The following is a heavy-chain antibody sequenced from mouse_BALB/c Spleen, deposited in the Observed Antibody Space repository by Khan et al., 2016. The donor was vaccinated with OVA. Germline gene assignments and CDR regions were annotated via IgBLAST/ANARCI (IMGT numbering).Heavy chain of an antibody. J-gene: IGHJ2*01. CDR3: ARDSNFEY. CDR2: ISSGSSTI. Sequence: VESGGGLVQPGGSRKLSCAASGFTFSRFGMHWVRQAPEKGLEWVAYISSGSSTIYYADTVKGRFTISRDNPKNTLFLQMTSLRSEDTAMYYCARDSNFEYWGQGTTLTGSS. CDR1: GFTFSRFG. V-gene: IGHV5-17*02.